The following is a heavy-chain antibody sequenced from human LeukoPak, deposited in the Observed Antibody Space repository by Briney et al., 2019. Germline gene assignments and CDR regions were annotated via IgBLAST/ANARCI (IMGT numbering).Heavy chain of an antibody. J-gene: IGHJ4*02. Sequence: ASVKVSCKASGGTLSSYTITWVRQAPGQGLEWMGGIIPIFGTADYAQKFQGRVTITADESTSTAYMELSSLRSEDTAVYYCARDTRPAEASDYWGQGTLVTVSS. CDR1: GGTLSSYT. CDR3: ARDTRPAEASDY. CDR2: IIPIFGTA. D-gene: IGHD6-25*01. V-gene: IGHV1-69*01.